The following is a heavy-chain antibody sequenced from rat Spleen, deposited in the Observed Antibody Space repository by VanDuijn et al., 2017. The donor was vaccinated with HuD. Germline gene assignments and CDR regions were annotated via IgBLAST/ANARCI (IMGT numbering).Heavy chain of an antibody. CDR1: GFTFSSFA. Sequence: EVQLVESGGGLVQPGRSLKLSCAASGFTFSSFAMAWVRQAPKKGLEWVATITSGGSNTYYPDSVKGRFTISRDNAKSTLYLQMDSLRSEDTATYDCAMPGGIAAITEHWFAYWGQGTLVTVSS. V-gene: IGHV5-25*01. CDR3: AMPGGIAAITEHWFAY. CDR2: ITSGGSNT. D-gene: IGHD1-2*01. J-gene: IGHJ3*01.